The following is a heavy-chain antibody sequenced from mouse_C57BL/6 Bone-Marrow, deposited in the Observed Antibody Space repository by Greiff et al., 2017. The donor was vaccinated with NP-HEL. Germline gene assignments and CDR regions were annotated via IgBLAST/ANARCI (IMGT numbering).Heavy chain of an antibody. D-gene: IGHD2-3*01. J-gene: IGHJ3*01. CDR2: IDPEDGET. CDR3: ARSRGWLLPAWFAY. CDR1: GFNIKDYY. Sequence: VQLQQSGAELVKPGASVKFSCTASGFNIKDYYMHWVKQRTEQGLEWIGRIDPEDGETKYAPKFQGKATITAYTSSNSAYLQLSSLTSEDTAVYYCARSRGWLLPAWFAYWGQGTLVTVSA. V-gene: IGHV14-2*01.